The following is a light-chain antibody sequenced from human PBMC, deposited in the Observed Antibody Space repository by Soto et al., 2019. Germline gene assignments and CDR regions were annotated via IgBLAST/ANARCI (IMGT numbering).Light chain of an antibody. CDR1: QSVSNTY. Sequence: EIVLTQSPGTLSLSPGERATLSCRASQSVSNTYLAWYQQKPGQAPRLLIYGASSRATGISDRFSGSGSGTDFTLTISGLEPEDFAVYYCQQYGSSPLTFGGGTKVEIK. J-gene: IGKJ4*01. CDR2: GAS. V-gene: IGKV3-20*01. CDR3: QQYGSSPLT.